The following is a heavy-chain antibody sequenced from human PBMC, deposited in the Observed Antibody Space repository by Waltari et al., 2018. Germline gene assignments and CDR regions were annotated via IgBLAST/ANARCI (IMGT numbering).Heavy chain of an antibody. Sequence: QVQLQQWGAGLLKPSETLSLTCEVYGESFSGYYWNWVRQPPGKGLEWIGKINHSGTTNYHPSLKGRVTISIDTSNNQFSLTLSSVTAADTAVYYCARSLDYWGQGTLVTVSS. CDR3: ARSLDY. CDR2: INHSGTT. V-gene: IGHV4-34*01. J-gene: IGHJ4*01. CDR1: GESFSGYY.